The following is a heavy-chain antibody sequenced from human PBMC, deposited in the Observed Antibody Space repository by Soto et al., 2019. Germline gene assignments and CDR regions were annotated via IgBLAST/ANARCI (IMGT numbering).Heavy chain of an antibody. CDR3: SRSLNL. Sequence: PGESLKISCATSGFTFSSSWMDWVRQAPGKGLEWVANISPDGSEKHYVGSVEGRFTISRDNTRNSLYLQMSSLTAEDSAVYYCSRSLNLWGHGTRVTVSS. J-gene: IGHJ4*01. V-gene: IGHV3-7*01. CDR1: GFTFSSSW. CDR2: ISPDGSEK.